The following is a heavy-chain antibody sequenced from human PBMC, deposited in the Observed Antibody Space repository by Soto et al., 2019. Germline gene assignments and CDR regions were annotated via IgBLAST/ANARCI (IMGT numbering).Heavy chain of an antibody. J-gene: IGHJ6*02. CDR1: GGSISSGGYY. Sequence: SETLSLTCTVSGGSISSGGYYWSWIRQHPGKGLEWIGYIYYSGSTYYNPSLKSRVTISVDTSKNQFSLKLSSVTAADTAVYYCATSSPKYCSSTSCYRSQIELYYYYGMDVWGQGTTVTVSS. D-gene: IGHD2-2*01. V-gene: IGHV4-31*02. CDR2: IYYSGST. CDR3: ATSSPKYCSSTSCYRSQIELYYYYGMDV.